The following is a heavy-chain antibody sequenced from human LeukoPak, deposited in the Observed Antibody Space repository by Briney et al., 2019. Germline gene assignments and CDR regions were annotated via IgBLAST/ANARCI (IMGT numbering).Heavy chain of an antibody. J-gene: IGHJ4*02. D-gene: IGHD6-25*01. CDR3: ARGSAAQHYFDS. CDR1: GFSFGTYT. CDR2: ISSSGSYL. V-gene: IGHV3-21*01. Sequence: GGSLRLSCVASGFSFGTYTMSWIRQTPGRGLEWVSSISSSGSYLFYADSVRGRFSISRDNAISSLYLQIDSLRVDDTAVYYCARGSAAQHYFDSWGQGTLVSVSA.